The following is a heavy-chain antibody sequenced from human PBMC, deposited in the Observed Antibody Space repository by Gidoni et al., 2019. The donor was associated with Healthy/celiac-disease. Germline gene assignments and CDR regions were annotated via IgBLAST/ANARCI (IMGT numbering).Heavy chain of an antibody. D-gene: IGHD2-2*02. CDR1: GFTFSSYR. V-gene: IGHV3-21*01. Sequence: EVQLVESGGGLVKPGGSLRLSCAASGFTFSSYRMNWVRKAPGKGLDWVSSISSSSSDIYYADSVKVRCTISRDNAKNSLYLQMNSLRAEDKAVYYCARDACSSTSCYTGYWGQGTLVTVSS. J-gene: IGHJ4*02. CDR2: ISSSSSDI. CDR3: ARDACSSTSCYTGY.